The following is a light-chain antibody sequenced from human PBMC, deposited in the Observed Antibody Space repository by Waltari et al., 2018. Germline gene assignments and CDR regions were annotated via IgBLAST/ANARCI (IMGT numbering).Light chain of an antibody. CDR1: QSISRY. CDR2: AAA. CDR3: QNHERLPAM. V-gene: IGKV3-20*01. Sequence: EIVLTQSPGTLSLSPGERATLSCRASQSISRYLAWYQQKPGQAPRLLIYAAASRAAGIPDRFSGSGSGTDYSLNISILEPEGVAVYYCQNHERLPAMFGQGTKVEIK. J-gene: IGKJ1*01.